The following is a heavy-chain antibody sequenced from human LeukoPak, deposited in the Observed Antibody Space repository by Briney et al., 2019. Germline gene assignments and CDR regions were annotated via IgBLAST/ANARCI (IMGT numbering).Heavy chain of an antibody. CDR3: ARDPPAMVTSFDY. CDR2: ISGSGGST. J-gene: IGHJ4*02. D-gene: IGHD5-18*01. Sequence: GGTLRLSCAASGFTFSSYGMSWVRQAPGKGLEWVSAISGSGGSTYYADSVKGRFTISRDNAKNSLYLQMNSLRAEDTAVYYCARDPPAMVTSFDYWGQGTLVTVSS. CDR1: GFTFSSYG. V-gene: IGHV3-23*01.